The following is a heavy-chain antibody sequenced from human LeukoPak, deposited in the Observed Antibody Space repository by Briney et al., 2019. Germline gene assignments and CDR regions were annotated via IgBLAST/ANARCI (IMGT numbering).Heavy chain of an antibody. CDR1: GFTFSSYG. Sequence: GGTLRLSCAASGFTFSSYGMSWVRQAPGKGLEWVSGISSTGTPYYADSVKGRFTISRDNAKNSLYLQMNSLRAEDTAVYFCARAYDGSGYLPPWYYYMDVWGKGTTVSVSS. CDR3: ARAYDGSGYLPPWYYYMDV. J-gene: IGHJ6*03. V-gene: IGHV3-21*01. CDR2: ISSTGTP. D-gene: IGHD3-22*01.